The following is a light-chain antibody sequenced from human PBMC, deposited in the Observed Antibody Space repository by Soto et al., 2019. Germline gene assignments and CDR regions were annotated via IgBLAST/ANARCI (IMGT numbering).Light chain of an antibody. V-gene: IGKV3-20*01. Sequence: EIVLKQPPGTLSLPPGERATLSCRASQSVSNTFLAWYQQKPGQAPWLLIYGASSRATGIPDRFSGSGSGTDFTLTISSLEAEDVAVYYCQQYVNAPFTFGPGTQVEIK. J-gene: IGKJ3*01. CDR2: GAS. CDR3: QQYVNAPFT. CDR1: QSVSNTF.